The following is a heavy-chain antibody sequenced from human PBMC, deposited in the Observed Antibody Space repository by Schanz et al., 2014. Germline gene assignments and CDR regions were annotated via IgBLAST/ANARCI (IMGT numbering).Heavy chain of an antibody. CDR1: GFTFSSYA. V-gene: IGHV3-30*14. CDR3: ARGDPVAGLDY. CDR2: MSYDGSNK. Sequence: QGQLVESGGGVVQPGRSLRLSCAASGFTFSSYAMHWVRQAPGKGLEWVAVMSYDGSNKYYADSVKGRFTISRDNSKNTVYLQMNSLRGEDTGMYYCARGDPVAGLDYWGRGTLVTVSS. J-gene: IGHJ4*02.